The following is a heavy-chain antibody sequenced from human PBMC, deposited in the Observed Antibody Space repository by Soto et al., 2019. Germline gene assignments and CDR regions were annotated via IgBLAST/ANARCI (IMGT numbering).Heavy chain of an antibody. CDR1: GGSIGSGDYY. V-gene: IGHV4-31*03. CDR3: ARSVYYHDSTGILDY. CDR2: ISYSGST. J-gene: IGHJ4*02. D-gene: IGHD3-22*01. Sequence: SSETLSLTCTVSGGSIGSGDYYWNWIRQHPGKGLEWIGYISYSGSTYYNPSLKSRLTMSLDTSKKQFSLKLSSVTAADTAVYYCARSVYYHDSTGILDYWGQGTLVTVSS.